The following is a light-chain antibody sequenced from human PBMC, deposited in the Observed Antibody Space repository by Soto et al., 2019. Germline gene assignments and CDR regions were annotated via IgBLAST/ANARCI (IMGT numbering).Light chain of an antibody. Sequence: DVFMTQSPLSLAGTVVQPACISCSSSQXLVYSDGNTYLNWFQQRPGQSPRRLIYKVSHRDSGVPDRFSGSGSGTDFTLEINRVEAEDVGVYYCMQGTHWPWTFGQGTKVDIK. CDR2: KVS. CDR1: QXLVYSDGNTY. V-gene: IGKV2-30*01. CDR3: MQGTHWPWT. J-gene: IGKJ1*01.